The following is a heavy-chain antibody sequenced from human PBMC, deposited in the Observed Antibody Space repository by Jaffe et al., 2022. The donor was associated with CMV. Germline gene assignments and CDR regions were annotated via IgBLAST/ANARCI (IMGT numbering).Heavy chain of an antibody. V-gene: IGHV3-23*01. J-gene: IGHJ3*02. D-gene: IGHD3-22*01. CDR1: GFTFSSYA. CDR2: ISGSGGST. Sequence: EVQLLESGGGLVQPGGSLRLSCAASGFTFSSYAMSWVRQAPGKGLEWVSAISGSGGSTYYADSVKGRFTISRDNSKNTLYLQMNSLRAEDTAVYYCAKIPEGEYYDSSGYYAFDIWGQGTMVTVSS. CDR3: AKIPEGEYYDSSGYYAFDI.